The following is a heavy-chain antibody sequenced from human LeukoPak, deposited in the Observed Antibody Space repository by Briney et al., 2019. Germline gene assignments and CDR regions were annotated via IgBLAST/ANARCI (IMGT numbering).Heavy chain of an antibody. Sequence: GGSLRLSCAASGFTFSSYAMHWVRQAPGKGLEWVAVISYDGSNKYYADSVKGRFTISRDNSKNTLYLQMNSLRAEDTAVYYCAGDLKRDTAYYYYGMDVWGQGTTVTVSS. D-gene: IGHD2-21*02. J-gene: IGHJ6*02. CDR2: ISYDGSNK. V-gene: IGHV3-30-3*01. CDR3: AGDLKRDTAYYYYGMDV. CDR1: GFTFSSYA.